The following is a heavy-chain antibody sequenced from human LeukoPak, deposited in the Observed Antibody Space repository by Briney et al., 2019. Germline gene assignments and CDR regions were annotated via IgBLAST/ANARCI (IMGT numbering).Heavy chain of an antibody. CDR3: ARVSYYDSSDNRGAFDY. D-gene: IGHD3-22*01. CDR2: INHSGST. V-gene: IGHV4-34*01. CDR1: GGSFSGYY. J-gene: IGHJ4*02. Sequence: SEPLSLTCAVYGGSFSGYYWSWIRQPPGKGLEWIGEINHSGSTNYNPSLKSRVTISVDKSKNQFSLKLSSVTAADTAVYYCARVSYYDSSDNRGAFDYWGQGTLVTVSS.